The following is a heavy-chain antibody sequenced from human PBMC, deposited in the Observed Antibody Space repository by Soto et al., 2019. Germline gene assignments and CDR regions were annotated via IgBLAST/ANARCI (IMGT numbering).Heavy chain of an antibody. CDR3: ARGPTGWFGYDY. V-gene: IGHV3-74*01. CDR2: INRDATTT. CDR1: GFTFSTSW. Sequence: EVQLVESGGGLVQPGGSLRLSCAASGFTFSTSWMHWVRQAAGKWLVWVSRINRDATTTNYADSVKGRFTISRDNAKNTLYLQMDSLTAEDTAVYYCARGPTGWFGYDYWGQGTLVTVSS. D-gene: IGHD3-10*01. J-gene: IGHJ4*02.